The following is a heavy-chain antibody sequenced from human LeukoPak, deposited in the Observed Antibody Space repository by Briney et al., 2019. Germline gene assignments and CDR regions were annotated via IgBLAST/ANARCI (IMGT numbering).Heavy chain of an antibody. V-gene: IGHV4-59*01. J-gene: IGHJ6*03. Sequence: PSETLSLTCTVSGGSISNYYWSWIRQPPGKGLEWIGYIYYSRSTNYNPSLKSRVTISVDTSKNQFSLKLSSVTAADTAVYYCARESGQHYYYMDVWGKGTTVTVSS. CDR1: GGSISNYY. CDR3: ARESGQHYYYMDV. CDR2: IYYSRST. D-gene: IGHD3-3*01.